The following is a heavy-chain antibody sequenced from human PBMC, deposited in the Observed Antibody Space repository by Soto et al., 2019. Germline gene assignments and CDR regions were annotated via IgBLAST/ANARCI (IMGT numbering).Heavy chain of an antibody. V-gene: IGHV3-74*03. CDR2: INDDGSTT. Sequence: EVQLVESGGGLVQPGGSLRLSCAASGFTFRTSWMYWVRQAPGKGLVWVSRINDDGSTTTYADSVKGRFTISRDNAKNTLFMQMDSLRAEDTGVYYCARRNYGPEYWGQGTLVTVSS. CDR3: ARRNYGPEY. CDR1: GFTFRTSW. J-gene: IGHJ4*02. D-gene: IGHD3-10*01.